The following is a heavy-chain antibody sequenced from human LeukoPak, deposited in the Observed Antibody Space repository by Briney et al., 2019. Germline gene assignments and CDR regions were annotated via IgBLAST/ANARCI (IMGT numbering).Heavy chain of an antibody. V-gene: IGHV4-59*11. CDR3: ARGDTSGSYPPVVDF. Sequence: SETLSLTCSVSGGSISRQYWSWIRQPPGKGLEWIGNIYYTGSTNYNPSLKSRVTISVDTSRNQFSLKLGSVTAADTAVYFCARGDTSGSYPPVVDFWGQGTLVTVSS. CDR1: GGSISRQY. CDR2: IYYTGST. J-gene: IGHJ4*02. D-gene: IGHD1-26*01.